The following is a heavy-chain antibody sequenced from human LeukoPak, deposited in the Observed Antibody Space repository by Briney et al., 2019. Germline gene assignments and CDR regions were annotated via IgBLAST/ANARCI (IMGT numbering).Heavy chain of an antibody. J-gene: IGHJ4*02. V-gene: IGHV4-59*01. CDR3: AALVGPTKAIDY. CDR1: GGSINSYY. CDR2: IFCSGSTTYS. D-gene: IGHD1-26*01. Sequence: SETRSLTCTVSGGSINSYYWSWIRQPPGKGLEWIGYIFCSGSTTYSKYNPSLKSRVTISVDTSKNQFSLRLTSVTAADTAVYYCAALVGPTKAIDYWGQGTLVTVSS.